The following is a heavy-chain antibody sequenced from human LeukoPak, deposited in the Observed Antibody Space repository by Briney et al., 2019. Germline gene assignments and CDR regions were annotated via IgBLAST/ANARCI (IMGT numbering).Heavy chain of an antibody. Sequence: PGGSLRLSCAASGFTLSSYAMSWVRQAPGKGLEWVSAISGSGGSTYYADSVKGRFTISRDNSKNTLYLQMNSLRAEDTAVYYCAKFGAYYYYGMDVWGQGTTVTVSS. D-gene: IGHD3-10*01. CDR1: GFTLSSYA. CDR3: AKFGAYYYYGMDV. CDR2: ISGSGGST. J-gene: IGHJ6*02. V-gene: IGHV3-23*01.